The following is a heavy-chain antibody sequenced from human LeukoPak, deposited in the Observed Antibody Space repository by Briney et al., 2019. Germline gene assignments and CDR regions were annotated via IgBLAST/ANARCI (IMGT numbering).Heavy chain of an antibody. CDR3: ARELNVVMTAYWYFDL. Sequence: SETLSLTCAVSGYSISSGYYWGWIRQPPGQGLEWIGSIYHSGSTYYNPSLKSRVTISVDTSKNQFSLKLSSVTAADTAVYYCARELNVVMTAYWYFDLWGRGTLVTVSS. CDR1: GYSISSGYY. J-gene: IGHJ2*01. V-gene: IGHV4-38-2*02. CDR2: IYHSGST. D-gene: IGHD2-21*02.